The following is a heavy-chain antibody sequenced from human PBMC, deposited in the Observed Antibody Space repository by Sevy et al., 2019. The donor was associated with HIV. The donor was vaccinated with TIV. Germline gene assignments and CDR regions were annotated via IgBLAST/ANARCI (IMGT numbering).Heavy chain of an antibody. Sequence: GESLKISCKASGYNFTKYWIGWVCQMPGKGLEWMGIIDPDDSHTRYSPSLQGQVTISADKSISTAYLQWRSLKASDTAMYYCARHLPSGSSWFLDWFDPWGQGTLVTVSS. CDR3: ARHLPSGSSWFLDWFDP. J-gene: IGHJ5*02. CDR2: IDPDDSHT. D-gene: IGHD3-10*01. V-gene: IGHV5-51*01. CDR1: GYNFTKYW.